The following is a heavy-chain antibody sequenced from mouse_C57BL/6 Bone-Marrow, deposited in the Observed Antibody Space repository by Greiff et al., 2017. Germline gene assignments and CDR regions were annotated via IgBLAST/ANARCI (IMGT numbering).Heavy chain of an antibody. D-gene: IGHD2-4*01. Sequence: EVQVVESGGGLVQPGGSLKLSCAASGFTFSDYYMYWVRQTPEKRLEWVAYISNGGGSTYYPDTVKGRFTISRANAKNTLYLQMSRLKSEDTAMYYCARDDYDRGYYAMDYWGQGTSVTVSS. CDR3: ARDDYDRGYYAMDY. V-gene: IGHV5-12*01. CDR2: ISNGGGST. J-gene: IGHJ4*01. CDR1: GFTFSDYY.